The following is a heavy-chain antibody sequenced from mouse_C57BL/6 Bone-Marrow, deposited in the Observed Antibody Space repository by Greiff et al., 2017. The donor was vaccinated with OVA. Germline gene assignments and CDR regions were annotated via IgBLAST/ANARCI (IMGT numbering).Heavy chain of an antibody. CDR3: ASRNWDWFAY. J-gene: IGHJ3*01. CDR2: IYPGDGDT. D-gene: IGHD4-1*02. V-gene: IGHV1-82*01. CDR1: GYAFSSSW. Sequence: QVQLQQSGPELVKPGASVKISCKASGYAFSSSWMNWVEQRPGKGLEWIGRIYPGDGDTNYNGKFKGKATLTADKSSSTAYMQLSSLTSEDSAVYFCASRNWDWFAYWGQGTLVTVSA.